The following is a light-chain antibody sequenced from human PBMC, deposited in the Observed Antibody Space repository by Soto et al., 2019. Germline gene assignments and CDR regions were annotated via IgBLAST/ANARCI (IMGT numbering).Light chain of an antibody. CDR2: AAS. J-gene: IGKJ2*01. CDR3: QQSYSTPQNT. Sequence: DIQMTQSPSSLSASVGDRVTITCRASQSISSYLNWYQQKPGKAPKLLIYAASSLQGGVPSRFSGSGSGTEFALAISSLQPEDFATYYCQQSYSTPQNTFGQGTKREIK. V-gene: IGKV1-39*01. CDR1: QSISSY.